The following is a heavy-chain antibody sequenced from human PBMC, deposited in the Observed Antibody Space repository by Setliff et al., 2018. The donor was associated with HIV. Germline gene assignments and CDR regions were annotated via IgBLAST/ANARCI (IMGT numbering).Heavy chain of an antibody. V-gene: IGHV3-23*01. J-gene: IGHJ4*02. Sequence: GGSLRLSCAASGFSLSNSDVNWVRQAPGKGLEWVSSISGGFAYFADSVKGRFTISRDNSKNTLYLQMNSLRAEDTAVYYCAKGYSGYDCTLDYWGQGTPVTVSS. CDR2: ISGGFA. CDR3: AKGYSGYDCTLDY. D-gene: IGHD5-12*01. CDR1: GFSLSNSD.